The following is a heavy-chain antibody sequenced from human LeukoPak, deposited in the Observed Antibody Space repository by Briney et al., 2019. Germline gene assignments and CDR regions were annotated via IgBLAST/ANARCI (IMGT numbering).Heavy chain of an antibody. CDR2: IKQDGSEK. D-gene: IGHD3-16*02. J-gene: IGHJ4*02. V-gene: IGHV3-7*01. Sequence: GGSLRLSCAATGFTFSSYWMSWVRQAPGKGLEWVANIKQDGSEKYYVDSVKGRFTISRDNDKNSLFLQMTSLRAEDTAVYYCARAGGRYSPLAYWGQGTLVTVSS. CDR1: GFTFSSYW. CDR3: ARAGGRYSPLAY.